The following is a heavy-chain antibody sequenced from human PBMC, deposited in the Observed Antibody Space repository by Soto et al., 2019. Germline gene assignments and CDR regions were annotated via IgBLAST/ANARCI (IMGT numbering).Heavy chain of an antibody. J-gene: IGHJ4*02. CDR1: GFTVYEYA. V-gene: IGHV3-9*01. CDR2: ISWNSAIT. CDR3: AKAPRGGSSWSYYFDS. D-gene: IGHD6-13*01. Sequence: GGSPRICCAASGFTVYEYAMHWVRQDPAKGLEWVSGISWNSAITTYAASVKGRFTISRDNPKNSLYLQLNSLRTEDTAFYYCAKAPRGGSSWSYYFDSWGQGTLVTVSS.